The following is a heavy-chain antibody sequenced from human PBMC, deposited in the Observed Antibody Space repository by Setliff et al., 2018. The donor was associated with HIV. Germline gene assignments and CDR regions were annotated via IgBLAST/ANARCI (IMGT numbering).Heavy chain of an antibody. D-gene: IGHD3-3*01. Sequence: ASVKVSCKASGYTFTGYYMHWVRQAPGQGLEWVGWIGNNGNTNYAQKFQGRVTMTTDTSTNTAYMDVRSLKSDDTAVYYCARDPTAPSITIFGVVGATYWFDPWGQGTLVTVSS. J-gene: IGHJ5*02. CDR1: GYTFTGYY. V-gene: IGHV1-18*04. CDR2: IGNNGNT. CDR3: ARDPTAPSITIFGVVGATYWFDP.